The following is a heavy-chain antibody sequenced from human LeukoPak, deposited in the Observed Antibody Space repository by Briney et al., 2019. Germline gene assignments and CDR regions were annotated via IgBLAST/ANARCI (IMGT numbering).Heavy chain of an antibody. Sequence: ASVKVSCKASGYTFTGYYMHWVRQAPGQGLEWMGWISAYNGNTNYAQKLQGRVTMTTDTSTSTAYMELRSLRSDDTAVYYCAREGRSGSYLFFDYWGQGTLVTVSS. J-gene: IGHJ4*02. CDR1: GYTFTGYY. V-gene: IGHV1-18*04. CDR2: ISAYNGNT. D-gene: IGHD1-26*01. CDR3: AREGRSGSYLFFDY.